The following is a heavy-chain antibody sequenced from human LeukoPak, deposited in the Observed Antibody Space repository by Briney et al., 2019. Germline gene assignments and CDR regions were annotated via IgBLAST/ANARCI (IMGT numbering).Heavy chain of an antibody. CDR3: ARHWTYHSSGSAFDI. D-gene: IGHD3-22*01. Sequence: GESLKISCKGSGYSFTTYWIGWVRQMPGKGLEWMGVIYPDDSDTNIRYSPSFQGQVTISVDKSISTAYLQWSSLKASDTAMYYCARHWTYHSSGSAFDIWGQGRLVTVSS. V-gene: IGHV5-51*01. CDR2: IYPDDSDTNI. CDR1: GYSFTTYW. J-gene: IGHJ3*02.